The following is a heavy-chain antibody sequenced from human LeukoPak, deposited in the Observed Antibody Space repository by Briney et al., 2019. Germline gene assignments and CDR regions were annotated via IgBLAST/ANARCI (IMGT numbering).Heavy chain of an antibody. CDR3: ARHLSGTTMSHYFDF. V-gene: IGHV4-34*01. J-gene: IGHJ4*02. CDR1: GGSFSGYY. CDR2: INHSGST. D-gene: IGHD1-1*01. Sequence: PSETLSLTCAVYGGSFSGYYWSWIRQPPGKGLEWIGEINHSGSTNYNPSLKSRVTISVDTSKNQVSLKLYSVTASDAAIYYCARHLSGTTMSHYFDFWGQGTLVTVSS.